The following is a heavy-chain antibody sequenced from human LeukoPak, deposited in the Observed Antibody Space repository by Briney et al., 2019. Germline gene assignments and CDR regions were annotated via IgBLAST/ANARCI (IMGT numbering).Heavy chain of an antibody. Sequence: GASVKVSCKASGYTFTGYYMHWVRQAPGQGLEWMGWINPNSGGTNYAQKFQGRVTMTRDTSITTAYMELSRLRSDDTAVYYCARDTTSYGSGSYYDDSWGQGTLVTVSS. D-gene: IGHD3-10*01. CDR3: ARDTTSYGSGSYYDDS. V-gene: IGHV1-2*02. CDR2: INPNSGGT. J-gene: IGHJ5*01. CDR1: GYTFTGYY.